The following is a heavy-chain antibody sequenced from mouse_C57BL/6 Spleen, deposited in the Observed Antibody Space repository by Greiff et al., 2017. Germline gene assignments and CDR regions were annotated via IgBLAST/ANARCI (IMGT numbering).Heavy chain of an antibody. CDR3: ANYYGSRGGNAMDY. V-gene: IGHV1-82*01. Sequence: QVQLQQSGPELVKPGASVKISCKASGYAFSSSWMNWVKQRPGKGLEWIGRIYPGDGDTNYNGKFKGKATLTADKSSSTAYMQLSSLTSEDSAVYFCANYYGSRGGNAMDYWGQGTSVTVSS. J-gene: IGHJ4*01. D-gene: IGHD1-1*01. CDR2: IYPGDGDT. CDR1: GYAFSSSW.